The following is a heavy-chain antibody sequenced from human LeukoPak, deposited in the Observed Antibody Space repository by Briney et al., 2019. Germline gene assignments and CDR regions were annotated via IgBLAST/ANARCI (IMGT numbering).Heavy chain of an antibody. V-gene: IGHV4-4*07. CDR2: IHASGST. D-gene: IGHD3-10*01. CDR1: GGSISSYC. J-gene: IGHJ6*02. Sequence: SETLSLTCTVSGGSISSYCWSWIRQPAGKGLEWIGRIHASGSTNYNPSLKSRVTMSVDTSKNQFSLKLSSVTAADTAVYYCAATGPTLLWFGEEYYYGMDVWGQGTTVTVSS. CDR3: AATGPTLLWFGEEYYYGMDV.